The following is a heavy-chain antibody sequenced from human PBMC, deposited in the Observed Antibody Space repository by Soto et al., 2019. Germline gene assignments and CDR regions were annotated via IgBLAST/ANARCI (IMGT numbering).Heavy chain of an antibody. D-gene: IGHD2-21*02. V-gene: IGHV4-34*01. CDR2: INHSGGT. Sequence: SETLSLTCAVYGGSFSGYYWSWIRQPPGKGLEWIGEINHSGGTNYNPSLKSRVTISVDTSKNQFSLKLSSVTAADTAVYYCARLSDAKPTVRRYYYYYYMDGWGKGTTVTLSS. CDR3: ARLSDAKPTVRRYYYYYYMDG. J-gene: IGHJ6*03. CDR1: GGSFSGYY.